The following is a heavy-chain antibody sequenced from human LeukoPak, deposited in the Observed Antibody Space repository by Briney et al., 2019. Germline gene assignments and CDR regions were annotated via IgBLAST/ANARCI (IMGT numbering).Heavy chain of an antibody. J-gene: IGHJ4*02. CDR1: GFTFSSYS. V-gene: IGHV3-53*01. D-gene: IGHD3-22*01. Sequence: GGSLRLSCAASGFTFSSYSMNWVRQAPGKGLEWVSVIYSGGSTYYADSVKGRFTISRDNSKNTMYLQMNSLRAEDTAVYYCARSSGFYLWYFDYWGQGTLATVSS. CDR3: ARSSGFYLWYFDY. CDR2: IYSGGST.